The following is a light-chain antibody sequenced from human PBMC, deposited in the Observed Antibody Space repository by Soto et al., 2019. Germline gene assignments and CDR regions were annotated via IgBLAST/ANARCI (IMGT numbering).Light chain of an antibody. CDR2: DAS. V-gene: IGKV1-5*01. CDR1: QSISSW. CDR3: QQYNGYWT. J-gene: IGKJ1*01. Sequence: DLQMTQTPAMRPAAVGDRFTRAFRASQSISSWLAWYQQKAGKAPRLLIYDASSLESGVPSMFCGRGSGTEFILIISRQPPDDSVTYYWQQYNGYWTFGQGTKVDIK.